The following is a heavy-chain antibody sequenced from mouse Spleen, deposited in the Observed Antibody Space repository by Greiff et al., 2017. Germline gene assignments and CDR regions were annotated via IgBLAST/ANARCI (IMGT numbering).Heavy chain of an antibody. V-gene: IGHV3-6*01. CDR1: GYSITSGYY. CDR2: ISYDGSN. CDR3: AREGEGFAY. J-gene: IGHJ3*01. Sequence: VQLQQSGPGLVKPSQSLSLTCSVTGYSITSGYYWNWIRQFPGNKLEWMGYISYDGSNNYNPSLKNRISITRDTSKNQFFLKLNSVTTEDTATYYCAREGEGFAYWGQGTLVTVSA.